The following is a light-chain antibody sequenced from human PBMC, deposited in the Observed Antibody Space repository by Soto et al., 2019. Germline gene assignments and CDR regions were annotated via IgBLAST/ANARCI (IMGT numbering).Light chain of an antibody. CDR2: EVS. V-gene: IGLV2-14*01. CDR3: SSYTSSDTYV. J-gene: IGLJ1*01. CDR1: SSDVGGYNF. Sequence: QSALTQPASVSGSPGQTITISCTGTSSDVGGYNFVSWYQQYSGKAPKLMIYEVSNRPSGVSYRFSGSKSDNTASLTISGLQAEDEADYYCSSYTSSDTYVFGTGTKLTVL.